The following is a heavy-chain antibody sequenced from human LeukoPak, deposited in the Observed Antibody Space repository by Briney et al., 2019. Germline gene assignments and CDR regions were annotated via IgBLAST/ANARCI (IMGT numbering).Heavy chain of an antibody. CDR3: ASEGHCSGGSCYSAY. CDR1: GGSFSGYY. J-gene: IGHJ4*02. D-gene: IGHD2-15*01. CDR2: INHSGST. V-gene: IGHV4-34*01. Sequence: SETLSLTCAVYGGSFSGYYWSWIRQPPGKGLEWIGEINHSGSTNYNPSLKSRVTISVDTSKNQFSLKLSSVTAADTAVYYCASEGHCSGGSCYSAYWGQGTLVTVSS.